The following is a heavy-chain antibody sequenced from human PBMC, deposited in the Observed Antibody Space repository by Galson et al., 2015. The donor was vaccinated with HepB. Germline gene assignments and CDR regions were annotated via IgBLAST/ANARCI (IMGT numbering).Heavy chain of an antibody. D-gene: IGHD6-13*01. CDR2: INWNGGST. CDR3: ARRQGKAAAGQFDY. Sequence: SLRLSCAASGFTFDDYGMSWVRHAPGKGLEWVSGINWNGGSTGYADSVKGRFTISRDNAKNSLYLQMNSLRAEDTALYHCARRQGKAAAGQFDYWGQGTLVTVSS. J-gene: IGHJ4*02. CDR1: GFTFDDYG. V-gene: IGHV3-20*01.